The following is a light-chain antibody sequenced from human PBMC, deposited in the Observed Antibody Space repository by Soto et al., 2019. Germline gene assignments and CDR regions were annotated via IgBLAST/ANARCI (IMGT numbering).Light chain of an antibody. Sequence: QSVLTQPPSASGTPGQRVTISCSGSNSNVGSNTVNWYQQLPVTAPKLIYSHARRPSGVPDRFSGSKSGTSASLAISGLQSEDEADYYCAAWDGSLNGVVFGGGTKLTVL. CDR3: AAWDGSLNGVV. CDR1: NSNVGSNT. J-gene: IGLJ2*01. V-gene: IGLV1-44*01. CDR2: SHA.